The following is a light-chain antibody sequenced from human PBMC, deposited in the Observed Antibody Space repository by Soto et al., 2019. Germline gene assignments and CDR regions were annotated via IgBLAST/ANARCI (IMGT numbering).Light chain of an antibody. CDR2: DAS. J-gene: IGKJ1*01. V-gene: IGKV3-11*01. Sequence: EIVLTQSPATLSLSPGERATLSCRASQSVGSYFAWYQQKPGQAPRLLIYDASNRATGIPARFSGSGSGTDFTLTISSLEPDDFAVYYCQQRGNFPVTFGQGTRVDIK. CDR1: QSVGSY. CDR3: QQRGNFPVT.